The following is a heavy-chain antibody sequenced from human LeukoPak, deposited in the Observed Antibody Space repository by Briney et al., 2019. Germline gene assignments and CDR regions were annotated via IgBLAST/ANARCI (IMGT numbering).Heavy chain of an antibody. CDR3: ARGRGADYGGNSGYFDY. D-gene: IGHD4-23*01. CDR1: GYTFTSHG. J-gene: IGHJ4*02. CDR2: ISAYNGNT. V-gene: IGHV1-18*01. Sequence: ASVKVSCKASGYTFTSHGISWVRPAPGQGLEWMGWISAYNGNTNYAQKVQGRVTMTTDTSTRIAYMELRSLRSDDTAVYYCARGRGADYGGNSGYFDYWGQGTLVTVSS.